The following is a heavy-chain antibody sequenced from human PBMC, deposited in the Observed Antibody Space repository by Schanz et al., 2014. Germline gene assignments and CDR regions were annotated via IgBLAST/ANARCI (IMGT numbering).Heavy chain of an antibody. D-gene: IGHD5-12*01. J-gene: IGHJ3*02. CDR2: IIPVLAIA. V-gene: IGHV1-69*09. CDR3: ARGGGPEDVFDI. CDR1: GGTFSSDT. Sequence: QVQLVQSGAEVKKPGSSVKVSCKASGGTFSSDTFSWVRQAPGQGLEWMGRIIPVLAIADYAQKFQGRVTITADKSTSTAYMELSSLRSDDTAVYYCARGGGPEDVFDIWGQGTILTVSS.